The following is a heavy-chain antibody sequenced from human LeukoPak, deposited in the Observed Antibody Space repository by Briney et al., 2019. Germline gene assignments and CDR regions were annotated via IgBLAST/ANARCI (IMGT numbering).Heavy chain of an antibody. J-gene: IGHJ4*02. CDR1: GFTFSSYA. CDR3: AKDSRSHLYYFDY. D-gene: IGHD6-13*01. V-gene: IGHV3-23*01. Sequence: GGSLRLSCAASGFTFSSYAMAWVRQVPGKGLEWISAISASGGTTYYEDSVKGRFTISRDSSKNTLYLQMNSLRAEDTAVYYCAKDSRSHLYYFDYWGQGVLVTVSS. CDR2: ISASGGTT.